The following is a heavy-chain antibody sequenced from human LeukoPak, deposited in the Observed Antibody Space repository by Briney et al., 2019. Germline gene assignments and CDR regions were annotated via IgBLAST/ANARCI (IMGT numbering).Heavy chain of an antibody. Sequence: GGSLRLSCVPSGLTFSNFAMNSVRQAPGKGLEWVSAISAGGTFYADFVKGRFTISRDNSKNTLYLQMNSLRVDGTTVYYCVKGLYSIDYWGQGTLATVSS. CDR1: GLTFSNFA. CDR2: ISAGGT. D-gene: IGHD2-21*01. J-gene: IGHJ4*02. CDR3: VKGLYSIDY. V-gene: IGHV3-23*01.